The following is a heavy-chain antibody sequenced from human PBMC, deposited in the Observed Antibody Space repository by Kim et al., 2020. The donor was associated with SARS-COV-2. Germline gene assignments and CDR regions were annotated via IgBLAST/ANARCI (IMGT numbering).Heavy chain of an antibody. D-gene: IGHD3-10*01. CDR2: IKGDGTTT. CDR3: VKYSGGIY. V-gene: IGHV3-74*01. CDR1: GFAFSTYW. J-gene: IGHJ4*02. Sequence: GALRLSCAASGFAFSTYWMHWVRQAPGQGLVWVSTIKGDGTTTVYADSVKGRFTISRDNAKNTLYLQMNSLRDEDTAMYYCVKYSGGIYWGQGTLVTVS.